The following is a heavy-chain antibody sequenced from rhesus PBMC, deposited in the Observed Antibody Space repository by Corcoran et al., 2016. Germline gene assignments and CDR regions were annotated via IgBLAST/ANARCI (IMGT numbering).Heavy chain of an antibody. V-gene: IGHV4-169*02. CDR1: GGSISSSS. CDR2: LYGMGRIT. Sequence: QLQLQESGPGLVKPSETLSVTCAVSGGSISSSSWSWIRKAPGKGLEWIGYLYGMGRITNYNPSLHSRVTLSVDTSKNQLSLKLCSVTAADTAVYYCASVLSYSPRDYWGQGVLVTVSS. D-gene: IGHD5-12*01. CDR3: ASVLSYSPRDY. J-gene: IGHJ4*01.